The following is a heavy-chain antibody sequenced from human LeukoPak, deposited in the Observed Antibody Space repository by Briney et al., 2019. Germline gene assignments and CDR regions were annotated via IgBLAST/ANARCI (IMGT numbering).Heavy chain of an antibody. D-gene: IGHD1-26*01. J-gene: IGHJ4*02. CDR2: IYYSGST. V-gene: IGHV4-30-4*01. Sequence: TSQTLSLTCTVSGGSINNRDYYWSWIRQPPGKGLEWIGYIYYSGSTNYSPSLRSRVAISLDMSKNLFSLRLDSVTAADTAVYFCVRETYSGNQRGFDYWGQGSLVTVSS. CDR1: GGSINNRDYY. CDR3: VRETYSGNQRGFDY.